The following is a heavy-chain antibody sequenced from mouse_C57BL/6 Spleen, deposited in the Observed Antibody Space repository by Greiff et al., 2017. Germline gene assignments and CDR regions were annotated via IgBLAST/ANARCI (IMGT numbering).Heavy chain of an antibody. Sequence: QVQLQQPGPELVKPGASVKLSCKASGYTFTSYDINWVKQRPGQGLEWIGWIYPRAGSTKYNETFKGKATLTVDTSSSTAYMELHSLTSEDSAVYFCARAEYWDYWGQGTTLTVSS. D-gene: IGHD5-1*01. CDR3: ARAEYWDY. CDR1: GYTFTSYD. J-gene: IGHJ2*01. CDR2: IYPRAGST. V-gene: IGHV1-85*01.